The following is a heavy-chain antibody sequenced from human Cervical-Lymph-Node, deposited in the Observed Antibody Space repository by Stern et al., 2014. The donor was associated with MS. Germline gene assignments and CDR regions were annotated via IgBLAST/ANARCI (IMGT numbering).Heavy chain of an antibody. J-gene: IGHJ6*02. CDR1: GFTFSSYG. V-gene: IGHV3-33*01. CDR2: IWYDGSNK. Sequence: VQLVESGGGVVQPGRSLRLSWAASGFTFSSYGMHWVRQAPGQGLEWVAVIWYDGSNKYYADSVKGRFTIARDNSKNTLYLQMNSLRAEDTAVYYCARSSSPSPYYYYGMDVWGQGTTVTVSS. D-gene: IGHD6-13*01. CDR3: ARSSSPSPYYYYGMDV.